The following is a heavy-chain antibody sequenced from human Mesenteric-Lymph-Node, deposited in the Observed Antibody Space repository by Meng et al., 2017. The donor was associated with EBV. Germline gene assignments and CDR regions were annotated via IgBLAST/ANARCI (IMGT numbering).Heavy chain of an antibody. D-gene: IGHD2-15*01. CDR1: GGSISSSNW. CDR3: ASAQCSGGGCPGGS. Sequence: QVQLQESGPGLENPSGTLSPTSAVSGGSISSSNWWSWVRQPPGKGLEWIGEIYHSGITNYNPSLSSRVTMSVDKSKNQFSLNLISLTAADTAVYYCASAQCSGGGCPGGSWGQGTLVTVSS. CDR2: IYHSGIT. V-gene: IGHV4-4*02. J-gene: IGHJ5*02.